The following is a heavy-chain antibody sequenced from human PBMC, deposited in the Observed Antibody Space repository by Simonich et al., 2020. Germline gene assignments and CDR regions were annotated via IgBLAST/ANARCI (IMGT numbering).Heavy chain of an antibody. Sequence: QLQLQESGPGLVKPSETLSLTCTVSGGSISSSSYYWGWIRQPPGKGLEWIGSIYYSGRTYYNPSLKSRVTISVDTSKNQCSLKLSSVTAADPAVYYCARHAGFAFDIWGQGTMVTVSS. V-gene: IGHV4-39*01. CDR2: IYYSGRT. D-gene: IGHD6-13*01. CDR1: GGSISSSSYY. CDR3: ARHAGFAFDI. J-gene: IGHJ3*02.